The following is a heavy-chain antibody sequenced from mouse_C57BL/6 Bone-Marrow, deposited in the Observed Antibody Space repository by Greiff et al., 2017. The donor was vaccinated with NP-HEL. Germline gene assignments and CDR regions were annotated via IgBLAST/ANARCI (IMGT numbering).Heavy chain of an antibody. Sequence: VQLQQPGAELVKPGASVKLSCKASGYTFTSYWMQWVKQRPGQGLEWIGEIDPSDSYTNYNQKFKGKATLTVDTSSSTAYMQLSSLTSEDSAVYYCARECDWDVDAMDYWGQGTSVTVSS. CDR3: ARECDWDVDAMDY. D-gene: IGHD4-1*01. CDR1: GYTFTSYW. J-gene: IGHJ4*01. V-gene: IGHV1-50*01. CDR2: IDPSDSYT.